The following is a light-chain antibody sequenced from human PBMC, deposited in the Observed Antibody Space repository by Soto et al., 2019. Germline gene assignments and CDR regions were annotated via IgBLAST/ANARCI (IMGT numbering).Light chain of an antibody. CDR3: QQSYSTLRT. J-gene: IGKJ4*01. CDR1: QSISSY. Sequence: DIQMTQSPSSLSASVGDRVTITCRASQSISSYLNWYQQKPGKAPKLLIYAASSLQSGVPSRFSCSVSGTDFTLTISSLQPEDFATYYCQQSYSTLRTFGGGTKVEIK. CDR2: AAS. V-gene: IGKV1-39*01.